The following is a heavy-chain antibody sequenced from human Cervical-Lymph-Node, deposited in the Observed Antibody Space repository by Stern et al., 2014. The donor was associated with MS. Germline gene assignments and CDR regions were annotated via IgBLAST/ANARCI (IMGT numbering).Heavy chain of an antibody. V-gene: IGHV1-69*01. CDR1: GGTFSKFP. CDR2: IFPVFGTP. D-gene: IGHD6-13*01. CDR3: ALSSETSDRWYSLGYDL. J-gene: IGHJ5*02. Sequence: VQLVQSGAEVTQPGSSVKVSCKASGGTFSKFPSSWVRQAPGQGLEWMGGIFPVFGTPTYAQEFRGRVTITADGSTSTVYMELSSLRSDDTAVYYCALSSETSDRWYSLGYDLWGQGTLVTVSS.